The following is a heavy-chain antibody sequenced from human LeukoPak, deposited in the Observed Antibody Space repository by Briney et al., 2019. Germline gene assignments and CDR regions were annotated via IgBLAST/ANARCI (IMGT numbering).Heavy chain of an antibody. Sequence: PGRSLRLSCAASGFTFSSCGMHWVRQAPGKGLEWVAVIWYDGSNKYYADSVKGRFTISRDNSKNTLYLQMNSLRAEDTAVYYCAREGCGGSCYHYYGMDVWGQGTTVTVSS. D-gene: IGHD2-15*01. CDR1: GFTFSSCG. V-gene: IGHV3-33*01. J-gene: IGHJ6*02. CDR3: AREGCGGSCYHYYGMDV. CDR2: IWYDGSNK.